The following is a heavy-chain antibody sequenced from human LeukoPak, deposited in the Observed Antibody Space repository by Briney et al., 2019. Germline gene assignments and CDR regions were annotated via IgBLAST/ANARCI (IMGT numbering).Heavy chain of an antibody. V-gene: IGHV3-21*01. J-gene: IGHJ4*02. CDR1: GFTFSSYS. D-gene: IGHD4-11*01. CDR2: ISSSSSYI. Sequence: GGTLRLSCAASGFTFSSYSMNWVRQAPGKGLEWVSSISSSSSYIYYADSMKGRFTISRDNAKKSLYLQMNSLRAEDTAVYYCARGTMVTVNFDYWGQGTLVTVSS. CDR3: ARGTMVTVNFDY.